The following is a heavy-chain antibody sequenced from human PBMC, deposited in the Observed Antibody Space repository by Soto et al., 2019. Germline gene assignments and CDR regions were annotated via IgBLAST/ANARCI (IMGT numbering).Heavy chain of an antibody. CDR2: ISSSSSYI. Sequence: EVQLVESGGGLVKPGGSLRLSCAASGFTFSSYSMNWVRQAPGKGLEWVSSISSSSSYIYYADSVKGRFTISRDNAKNSLYLKMNSLRAEDTAVYYCARDHPRDYGMDVWGQGTTVTVSS. CDR1: GFTFSSYS. J-gene: IGHJ6*02. V-gene: IGHV3-21*01. CDR3: ARDHPRDYGMDV.